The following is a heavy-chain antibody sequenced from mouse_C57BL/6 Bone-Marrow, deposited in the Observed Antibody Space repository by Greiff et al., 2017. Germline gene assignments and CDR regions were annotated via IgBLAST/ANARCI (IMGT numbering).Heavy chain of an antibody. CDR3: ARPYYSNYWYFDV. J-gene: IGHJ1*03. CDR1: GYTFTSYW. CDR2: IYPGSGST. D-gene: IGHD2-5*01. V-gene: IGHV1-55*01. Sequence: VQLQQPGAELVKPGASVKMSCKASGYTFTSYWITWVKQRPGQGLEWIGDIYPGSGSTNYNEKFKSKATLTVDTSSSTAYMKLSSLTSEDSAVYCCARPYYSNYWYFDVWGTGTTVTVSS.